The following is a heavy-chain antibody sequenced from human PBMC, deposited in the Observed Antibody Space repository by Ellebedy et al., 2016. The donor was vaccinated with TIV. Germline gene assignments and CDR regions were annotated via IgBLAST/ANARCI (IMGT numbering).Heavy chain of an antibody. CDR1: GFTFSSYA. CDR3: ASAARGSGAYESF. J-gene: IGHJ4*02. V-gene: IGHV3-7*01. CDR2: INQGGSET. D-gene: IGHD5-12*01. Sequence: PGGSLRLSCAASGFTFSSYAMSWVRQAPGKGLEWVATINQGGSETYYVDSVKGRFTISRDNSKNSLYLQMNSLRADDTALYYCASAARGSGAYESFWGQGTLVTVSS.